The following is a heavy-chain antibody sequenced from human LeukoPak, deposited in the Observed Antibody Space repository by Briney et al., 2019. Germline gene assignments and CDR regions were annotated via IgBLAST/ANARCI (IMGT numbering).Heavy chain of an antibody. CDR2: IYTSGST. CDR1: GGSISSYY. V-gene: IGHV4-4*09. CDR3: ARHPNLIRGFDY. D-gene: IGHD3-16*01. J-gene: IGHJ4*02. Sequence: SETLSLTCTVSGGSISSYYWSWIRQPPGKGLEWIGYIYTSGSTNYNPSLKSRVTISVDTSKNQFSLKLSSVTAADTAVYYCARHPNLIRGFDYWGQGTLVTVSS.